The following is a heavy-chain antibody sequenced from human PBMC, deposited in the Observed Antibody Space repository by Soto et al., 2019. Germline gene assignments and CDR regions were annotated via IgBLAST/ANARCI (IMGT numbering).Heavy chain of an antibody. D-gene: IGHD1-1*01. V-gene: IGHV3-23*01. CDR1: GFTFSSYT. CDR2: ITAKGDIT. CDR3: GRGASGTPPVYFDY. J-gene: IGHJ4*02. Sequence: GGSLRLSCAASGFTFSSYTMYWVRQTPEKGLEWVSSITAKGDITYYADSVKGRLTISRDNLKNTLYLQMNSLRAEDTALYHCGRGASGTPPVYFDYGGQGTQV.